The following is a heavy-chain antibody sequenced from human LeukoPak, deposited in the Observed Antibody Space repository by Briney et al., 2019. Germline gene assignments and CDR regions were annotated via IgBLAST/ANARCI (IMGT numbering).Heavy chain of an antibody. CDR3: ARGYCSSTSCYAFDY. D-gene: IGHD2-2*01. J-gene: IGHJ4*02. CDR2: IYHSGST. CDR1: GGSISSGGYY. V-gene: IGHV4-30-2*01. Sequence: ASETLSLTCTVSGGSISSGGYYWSWIRQPPGKGLEWIGYIYHSGSTYYNPSLKSRVTISVDRSKNQFSLKLSSVTAADTAVYYCARGYCSSTSCYAFDYWGQGTLVTVSS.